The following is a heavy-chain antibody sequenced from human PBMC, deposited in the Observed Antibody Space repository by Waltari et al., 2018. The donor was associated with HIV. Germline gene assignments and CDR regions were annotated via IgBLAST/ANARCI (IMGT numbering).Heavy chain of an antibody. J-gene: IGHJ5*02. CDR3: ARGVPAATDWFDP. V-gene: IGHV4-61*02. CDR1: GGSISSGSYY. D-gene: IGHD2-2*01. CDR2: IYISGST. Sequence: QVQLQESGPGLVKPSQTLSLPCTVSGGSISSGSYYGGWIRQPTGKGLEWIGRIYISGSTNYNPALKSRVTISVDTSKNHFSLKLSSVTAADTAVYYCARGVPAATDWFDPWGQGTLVTVSS.